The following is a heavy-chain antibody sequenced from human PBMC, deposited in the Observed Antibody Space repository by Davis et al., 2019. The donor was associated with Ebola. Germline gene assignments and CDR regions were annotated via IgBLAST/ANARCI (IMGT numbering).Heavy chain of an antibody. J-gene: IGHJ5*02. CDR3: ARVVGGCSSTSCFFDP. Sequence: MPSETLSLTCAVSGGSISSSNWWPWVRQPPGKGPEWIGGIYHSGSTYYNPSLKSRVTISVEKSKNQFSLKLTSVTAADTAMYYCARVVGGCSSTSCFFDPWGQGTLVTVSS. V-gene: IGHV4-4*02. CDR2: IYHSGST. CDR1: GGSISSSNW. D-gene: IGHD2-2*01.